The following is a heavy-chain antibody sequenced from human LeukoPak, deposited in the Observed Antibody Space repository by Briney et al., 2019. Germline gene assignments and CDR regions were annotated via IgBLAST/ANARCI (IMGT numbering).Heavy chain of an antibody. J-gene: IGHJ4*02. V-gene: IGHV4-61*01. D-gene: IGHD2-2*01. CDR3: ARLYCSRTSCYYSN. Sequence: SETLSLTCTVSGGSVSSVSYYWSWIRQPPRKGLEWIGYIYYSGSSSYNPALKSRVTISLDTSKNQFSLKLSSVTAADTAIYYCARLYCSRTSCYYSNWGQGTLVTVSS. CDR1: GGSVSSVSYY. CDR2: IYYSGSS.